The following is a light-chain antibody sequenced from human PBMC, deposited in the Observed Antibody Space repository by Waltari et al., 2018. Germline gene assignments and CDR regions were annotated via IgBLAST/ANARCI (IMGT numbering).Light chain of an antibody. J-gene: IGKJ4*01. CDR3: QQRASSWVT. CDR2: DVS. V-gene: IGKV3-11*01. Sequence: IVLTQSPANLSLSPGERATLSCRASQSVVTYLAWFQQKPGQAPRLLMYDVSKRATGIPARFSGSGSGTDFTLTISSLEPEDFGVYYCQQRASSWVTFGGGTKVDIK. CDR1: QSVVTY.